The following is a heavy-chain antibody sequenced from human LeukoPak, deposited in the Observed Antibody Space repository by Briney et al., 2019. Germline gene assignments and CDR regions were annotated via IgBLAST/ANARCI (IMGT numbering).Heavy chain of an antibody. J-gene: IGHJ3*02. CDR3: ATVRYFDWSKAFDI. Sequence: SETLSLTCAVYGGSFSGYYWSWIRQPPGKGLEWIGYIYYSGSTYYNPSLKSRVTISVDTSKNQFSLKLSSVTAADTAVYYCATVRYFDWSKAFDIWGQGTMVTVSS. D-gene: IGHD3-9*01. V-gene: IGHV4-30-4*08. CDR1: GGSFSGYY. CDR2: IYYSGST.